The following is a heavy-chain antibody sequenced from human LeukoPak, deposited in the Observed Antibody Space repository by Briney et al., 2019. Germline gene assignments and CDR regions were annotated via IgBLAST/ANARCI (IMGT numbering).Heavy chain of an antibody. CDR3: ARAANIDPKDSMVVKVYYYYYMDV. CDR2: MNSEWSST. CDR1: GFTFNSHG. D-gene: IGHD4-23*01. Sequence: PGGSLRLSRSASGFTFNSHGMHWDRQAPGKGLVVVSRMNSEWSSTSYAHFVTGRFAISRDNAKNTLYLQMNSLRAEDTAVYYCARAANIDPKDSMVVKVYYYYYMDVWGKGTTVTVSS. J-gene: IGHJ6*03. V-gene: IGHV3-74*01.